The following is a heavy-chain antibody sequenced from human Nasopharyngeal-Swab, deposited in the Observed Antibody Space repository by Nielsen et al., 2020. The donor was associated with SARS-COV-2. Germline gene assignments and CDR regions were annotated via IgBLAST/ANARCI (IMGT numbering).Heavy chain of an antibody. CDR3: TTDSAQN. CDR1: GFTFSNAW. V-gene: IGHV3-15*01. J-gene: IGHJ4*02. CDR2: IKSKTDGGTT. Sequence: GESLKISCAASGFTFSNAWMSWVCLAPGKGLEWVGRIKSKTDGGTTDYAAPVKGRFTISRDDSKNTLYLQMNSLKTEDTAVYYCTTDSAQNWGQGTLVTVSS. D-gene: IGHD1-26*01.